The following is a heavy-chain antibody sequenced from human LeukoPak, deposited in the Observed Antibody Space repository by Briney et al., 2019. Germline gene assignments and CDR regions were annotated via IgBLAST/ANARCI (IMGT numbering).Heavy chain of an antibody. J-gene: IGHJ4*02. CDR1: GFNFSSYA. D-gene: IGHD1-26*01. Sequence: GGSLRLSCAASGFNFSSYAMHWVGQAPGKGLEWLAVISYDGSNKYYADSVKGRFTISRDNSKNTLYLQMNSLRAEDTAVYYCARDRSGSYPDWGQGTLVTVSS. V-gene: IGHV3-30-3*01. CDR2: ISYDGSNK. CDR3: ARDRSGSYPD.